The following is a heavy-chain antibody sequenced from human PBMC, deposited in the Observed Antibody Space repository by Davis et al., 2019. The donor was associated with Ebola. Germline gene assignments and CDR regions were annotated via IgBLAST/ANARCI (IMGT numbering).Heavy chain of an antibody. J-gene: IGHJ5*02. D-gene: IGHD4-17*01. Sequence: GESLKISCAASGFIFSSYAMSWVRQAPGKGLGWVSSISVRSITYHADSVKGRFTISRDNSKNTLYLQMNNLRAEDTAVYYCAKVHPPTTVTTGWFDPWGQGTLVTVSS. V-gene: IGHV3-23*01. CDR1: GFIFSSYA. CDR3: AKVHPPTTVTTGWFDP. CDR2: ISVRSIT.